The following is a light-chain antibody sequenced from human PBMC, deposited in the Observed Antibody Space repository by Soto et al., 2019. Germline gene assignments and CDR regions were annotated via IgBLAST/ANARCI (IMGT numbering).Light chain of an antibody. CDR3: ISYTVSRSYV. Sequence: QSALTQPASVSGSPGQSITISCSGTSSDIGAYDHVAWFQQFPGKTPKLMIYSVSNRPSGVSHRLSGSKSGNTASLTISGLQPEDEADYYCISYTVSRSYVFGTGTKVTVL. CDR1: SSDIGAYDH. J-gene: IGLJ1*01. V-gene: IGLV2-14*01. CDR2: SVS.